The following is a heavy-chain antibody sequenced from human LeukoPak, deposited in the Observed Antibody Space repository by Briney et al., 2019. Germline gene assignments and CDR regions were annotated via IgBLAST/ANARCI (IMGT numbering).Heavy chain of an antibody. CDR1: GYTFTSYG. D-gene: IGHD5-24*01. CDR3: ARVFVGGYNQNWFDP. V-gene: IGHV1-18*01. Sequence: ASVKVSCKASGYTFTSYGISWVRQAPGQGLEWMGWISAYNGNTNYAQKLQGRVTMTTDTSTSTAYMELRSLRSDDTAVYYCARVFVGGYNQNWFDPEGQGTLVTVSS. J-gene: IGHJ5*02. CDR2: ISAYNGNT.